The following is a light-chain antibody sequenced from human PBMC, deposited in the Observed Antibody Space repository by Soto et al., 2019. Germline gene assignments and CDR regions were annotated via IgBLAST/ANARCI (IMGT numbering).Light chain of an antibody. CDR3: TSYRSSSTLGV. J-gene: IGLJ1*01. V-gene: IGLV2-14*01. Sequence: SVLTQPASGSGSPGQSITISCTGSSSDVGGFSFVSWYQQYPGKAPQLIIYDVSNRPSGVSNRFSGSKSGNTASLTISGLQAEDEADYYCTSYRSSSTLGVFGTGTKVTVL. CDR1: SSDVGGFSF. CDR2: DVS.